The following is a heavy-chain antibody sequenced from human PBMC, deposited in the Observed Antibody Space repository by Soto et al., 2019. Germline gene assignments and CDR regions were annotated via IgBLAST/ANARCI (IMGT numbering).Heavy chain of an antibody. J-gene: IGHJ5*02. V-gene: IGHV4-39*01. CDR2: LYYSGNT. Sequence: KPSETLSLTCTVSGGSISRSSYSWAWIRQPPGKGLEWIGTLYYSGNTYYNPSLKSRVTISVDTSKNQFSLKLSSVTAADTAVYYCATRKGGSYNWFDPWGQGTLVTVSS. D-gene: IGHD2-15*01. CDR1: GGSISRSSYS. CDR3: ATRKGGSYNWFDP.